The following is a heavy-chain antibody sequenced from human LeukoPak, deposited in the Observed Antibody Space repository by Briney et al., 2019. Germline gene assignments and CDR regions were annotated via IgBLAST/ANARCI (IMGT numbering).Heavy chain of an antibody. CDR1: GGSISSYY. CDR3: ARVYDFWSGYYSINWFDP. CDR2: IYYSGST. D-gene: IGHD3-3*01. J-gene: IGHJ5*02. V-gene: IGHV4-59*01. Sequence: PSETLSLTCTVSGGSISSYYWSWIRQPPGKGLEWIGYIYYSGSTNYNPPLKSRVTISVDTSKNQFSLKLSSVTAADTAVYYCARVYDFWSGYYSINWFDPWGQGTLVTVSS.